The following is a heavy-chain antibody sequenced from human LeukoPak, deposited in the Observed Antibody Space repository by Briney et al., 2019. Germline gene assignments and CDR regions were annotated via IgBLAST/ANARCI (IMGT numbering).Heavy chain of an antibody. J-gene: IGHJ4*02. Sequence: GGSLRLSCAASGLTVSSNNMIWVRQAPGKGLEWVSVIYRGGSTYYADSVKGRFTISRHNSRDTMYLQMNSLRTEDTAVYYCATTLRGGKFDYWGQGTLVTVSS. CDR2: IYRGGST. CDR1: GLTVSSNN. CDR3: ATTLRGGKFDY. D-gene: IGHD4-23*01. V-gene: IGHV3-53*04.